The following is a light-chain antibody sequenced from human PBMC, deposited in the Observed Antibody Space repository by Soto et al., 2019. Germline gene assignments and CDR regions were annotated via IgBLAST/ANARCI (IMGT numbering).Light chain of an antibody. V-gene: IGKV3-15*01. CDR3: KQYYKWPRT. CDR1: QSLGSD. J-gene: IGKJ1*01. Sequence: EIVMTQSPCTLSLSPGDTATLSCRASQSLGSDLAWYQQKPGQAPRLLIFGASARPTGIPARISGSGSGTEFTLTISSLRSEDFAVYFCKQYYKWPRTCGQGTKWIS. CDR2: GAS.